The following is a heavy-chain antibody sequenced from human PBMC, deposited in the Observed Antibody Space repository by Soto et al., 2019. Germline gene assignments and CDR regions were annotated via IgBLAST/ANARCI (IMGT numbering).Heavy chain of an antibody. Sequence: GGSLRLSCAASGFTFSSYAMHWVRQAPGKGLEWVAVISYDGSNKYYADSVKGRFTISRDNSKNTLYLQMNSLRAEDTAVYYCAKRSPFCSSTSCYMDSPEYFQHWGQGTLVTVSS. CDR2: ISYDGSNK. CDR1: GFTFSSYA. D-gene: IGHD2-2*02. V-gene: IGHV3-30-3*02. J-gene: IGHJ1*01. CDR3: AKRSPFCSSTSCYMDSPEYFQH.